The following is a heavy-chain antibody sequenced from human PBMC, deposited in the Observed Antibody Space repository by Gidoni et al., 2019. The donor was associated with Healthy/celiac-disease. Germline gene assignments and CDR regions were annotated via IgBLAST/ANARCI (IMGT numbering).Heavy chain of an antibody. CDR2: IYHSGST. V-gene: IGHV4-4*02. D-gene: IGHD6-19*01. CDR1: GGSIRSSNW. J-gene: IGHJ4*02. CDR3: ARGLVAVAGAGMDY. Sequence: QVQLQESGPGLVKPSGPLSLTCAVPGGSIRSSNWWSWVRQPPGKGLGWIGEIYHSGSTNYNPSLKSRVTISVDKSKNQFTLKLSSVTAADTAVYYCARGLVAVAGAGMDYWGQGTLVTVSS.